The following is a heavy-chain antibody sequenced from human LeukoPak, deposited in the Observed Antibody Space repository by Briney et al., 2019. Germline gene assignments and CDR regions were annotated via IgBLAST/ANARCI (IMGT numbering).Heavy chain of an antibody. CDR3: ARVMGIAVANDY. D-gene: IGHD6-19*01. J-gene: IGHJ4*02. Sequence: ASVKVSCKASGYTFTSYDINWLRQATGQGLEWMGWMNPNSGNTGYAQKFQGRVTMTRNTSISTAYMELSSLRSEDTAVYYCARVMGIAVANDYWGQGTLVTVSS. CDR2: MNPNSGNT. CDR1: GYTFTSYD. V-gene: IGHV1-8*01.